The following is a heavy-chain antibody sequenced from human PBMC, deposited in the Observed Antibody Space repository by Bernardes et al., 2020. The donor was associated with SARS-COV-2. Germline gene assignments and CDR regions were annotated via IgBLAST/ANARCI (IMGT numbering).Heavy chain of an antibody. Sequence: VGSLILSCGASGFTLSNYWMHWVRQAPGQGLVWVSRINSDGSSTNYADSVKGRFTISRDNAKSTLYLQMNSLRAEDTAVYYCARGVRSSYGLDVWGQGTTVTVSS. CDR1: GFTLSNYW. CDR2: INSDGSST. D-gene: IGHD3-22*01. V-gene: IGHV3-74*01. J-gene: IGHJ6*02. CDR3: ARGVRSSYGLDV.